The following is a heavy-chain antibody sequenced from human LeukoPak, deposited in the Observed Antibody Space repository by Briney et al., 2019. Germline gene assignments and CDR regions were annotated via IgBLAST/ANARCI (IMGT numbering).Heavy chain of an antibody. CDR3: ARDTTRDNWFDP. D-gene: IGHD1-26*01. CDR1: GYTFTGYY. V-gene: IGHV1-2*02. Sequence: GASVKVSCKASGYTFTGYYMHWVRQAPGQGLEWMGWINRNSGGTNYAQKYQGRVTMTRDTSISTAYMELSGLRSDDTAVYYCARDTTRDNWFDPWGQGTLVTVSS. J-gene: IGHJ5*02. CDR2: INRNSGGT.